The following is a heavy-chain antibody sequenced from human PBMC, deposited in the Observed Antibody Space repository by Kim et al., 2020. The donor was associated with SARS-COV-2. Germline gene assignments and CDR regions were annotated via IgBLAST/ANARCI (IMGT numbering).Heavy chain of an antibody. CDR1: GGSFSGHY. CDR2: INHGGSP. V-gene: IGHV4-34*01. J-gene: IGHJ4*02. Sequence: SETLSLTCAVYGGSFSGHYWSWIRQSPGKGLEWIGEINHGGSPNCNPSLKSRVTISVDTSKNQFSLKLTSVTAADTAMYYCARGGGYSASGSYLVYWAQG. CDR3: ARGGGYSASGSYLVY. D-gene: IGHD3-10*01.